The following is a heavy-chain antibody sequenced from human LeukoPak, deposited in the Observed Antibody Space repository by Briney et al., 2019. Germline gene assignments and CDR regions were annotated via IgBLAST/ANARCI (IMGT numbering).Heavy chain of an antibody. D-gene: IGHD3-16*01. CDR3: AKGQITRSDRFDY. V-gene: IGHV3-23*01. J-gene: IGHJ4*02. CDR2: IRGSGGST. Sequence: GGSLRLSCGASGFTFSNSGMSWVRQAPGKGLQWVSSIRGSGGSTYYADSVKGRFTISRDNSKNMLYLQMNGLRAEDTAVYYCAKGQITRSDRFDYWGQGTLVTVSS. CDR1: GFTFSNSG.